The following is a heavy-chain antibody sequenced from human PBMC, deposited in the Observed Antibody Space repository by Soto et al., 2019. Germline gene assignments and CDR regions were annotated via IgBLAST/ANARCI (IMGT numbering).Heavy chain of an antibody. J-gene: IGHJ4*02. CDR2: INAGNGNT. V-gene: IGHV1-3*01. D-gene: IGHD3-10*01. CDR3: ARDQGDYYGSGSLSLDY. Sequence: QVQLVQSGAEVKKPGASVKVSCKASGYTFTSYAMHWVRQAPGQRHEWMGWINAGNGNTKYSQKFQGRVTITRDTSASTAYMELSSLRSEDTAVYYCARDQGDYYGSGSLSLDYWGQGTLATVSS. CDR1: GYTFTSYA.